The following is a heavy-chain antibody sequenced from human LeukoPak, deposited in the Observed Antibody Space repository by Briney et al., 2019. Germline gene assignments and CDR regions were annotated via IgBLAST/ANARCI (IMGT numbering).Heavy chain of an antibody. CDR1: GGSISSYY. CDR3: ARAYCSSTSCYNDY. D-gene: IGHD2-2*02. V-gene: IGHV4-4*07. J-gene: IGHJ4*02. Sequence: SETLSLTCTVSGGSISSYYWSWIRQPAGKGLEWIGRIYTSGSTNYNPSLKSRVTMSVDTSKNQFSLKLSSVTAADTAVYYCARAYCSSTSCYNDYWGQGTLVTVSS. CDR2: IYTSGST.